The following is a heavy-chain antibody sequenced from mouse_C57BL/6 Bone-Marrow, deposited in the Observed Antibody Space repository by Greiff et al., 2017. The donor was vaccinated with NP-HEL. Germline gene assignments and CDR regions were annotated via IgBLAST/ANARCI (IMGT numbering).Heavy chain of an antibody. CDR3: AINYYAVADD. D-gene: IGHD1-1*01. Sequence: QVQLQQPGAELVKPGASVKVSSKASGYTFTSYWMHWVKQRPGQGLEWIGRIHPSDSDTNYTQKFKGKATLTVDKSSSTAYMQLSRLTSEDSAVYYCAINYYAVADDWGQGTTLTVA. J-gene: IGHJ2*01. CDR1: GYTFTSYW. CDR2: IHPSDSDT. V-gene: IGHV1-74*01.